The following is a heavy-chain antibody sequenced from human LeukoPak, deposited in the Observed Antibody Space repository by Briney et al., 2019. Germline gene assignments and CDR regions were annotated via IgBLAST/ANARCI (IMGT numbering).Heavy chain of an antibody. J-gene: IGHJ4*02. V-gene: IGHV3-11*05. CDR3: ARETGDGSGSYPDH. CDR2: ISSSSSYR. Sequence: GGSLRLSCAASGFTFSDYYMSWVRQAPGKGLEWVSHISSSSSYRKYADSVKDRFTVSRDNAKNSLYLQINSLRAEDTAVYYCARETGDGSGSYPDHWGQGTLVTVSS. CDR1: GFTFSDYY. D-gene: IGHD3-10*01.